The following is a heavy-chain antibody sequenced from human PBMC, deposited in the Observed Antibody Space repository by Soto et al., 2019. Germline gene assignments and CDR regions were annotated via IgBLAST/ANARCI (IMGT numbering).Heavy chain of an antibody. V-gene: IGHV4-59*01. CDR1: GGSISTYY. J-gene: IGHJ4*02. CDR3: ARGNYDFFTGYYIEYCDY. CDR2: IYYSGST. D-gene: IGHD3-9*01. Sequence: SETLSLTCTVSGGSISTYYWGWIRQPPGKGLEWIGYIYYSGSTNYNPSLKSRVTISVDTSKNQFSLKLSSVTAADTAVYYCARGNYDFFTGYYIEYCDYWGQGTLVT.